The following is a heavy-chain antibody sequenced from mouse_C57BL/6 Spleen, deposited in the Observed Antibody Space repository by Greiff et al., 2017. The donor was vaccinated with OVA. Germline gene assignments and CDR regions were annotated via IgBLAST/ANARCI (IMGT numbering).Heavy chain of an antibody. CDR1: GFTFSSYA. J-gene: IGHJ4*01. CDR2: ISDGGSYT. CDR3: ARVYDYDEGGYAMDY. V-gene: IGHV5-4*03. Sequence: EVMLVESGGGLVKPGGSLKLSCAASGFTFSSYAMSWVRQTPEKRLEWVATISDGGSYTYYTDNVKGRFTISRDNAKNNLYLQMSHLKSEDTAMYYCARVYDYDEGGYAMDYWGQGTSVTVSS. D-gene: IGHD2-4*01.